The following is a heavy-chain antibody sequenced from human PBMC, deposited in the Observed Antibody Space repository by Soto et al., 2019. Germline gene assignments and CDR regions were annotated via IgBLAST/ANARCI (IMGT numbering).Heavy chain of an antibody. CDR3: ARDNPSCSGGSCYSFYFDY. V-gene: IGHV1-69*13. Sequence: SVKVSFKASGGTFSSYAISWVRQAPGQGLEWMGGTIPIFGTANYAQKFQGRVTITADESTSTAYMELSSLRSEDTAVYYCARDNPSCSGGSCYSFYFDYWGQGTLVTVSS. D-gene: IGHD2-15*01. CDR2: TIPIFGTA. CDR1: GGTFSSYA. J-gene: IGHJ4*02.